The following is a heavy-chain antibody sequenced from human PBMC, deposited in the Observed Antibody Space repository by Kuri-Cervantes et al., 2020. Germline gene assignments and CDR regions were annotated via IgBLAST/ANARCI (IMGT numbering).Heavy chain of an antibody. Sequence: GGSLRLSCAASGFTFDDYAMHWVRQAPGKGLEWVAVTSYDGSNKYYADSVKGRFTISRDNSKNTLYVQMNSLRAEDTAVYYCARGLLWFGELFLPQFDYWGQGTLVTVSS. J-gene: IGHJ4*02. V-gene: IGHV3-30-3*01. CDR1: GFTFDDYA. D-gene: IGHD3-10*01. CDR2: TSYDGSNK. CDR3: ARGLLWFGELFLPQFDY.